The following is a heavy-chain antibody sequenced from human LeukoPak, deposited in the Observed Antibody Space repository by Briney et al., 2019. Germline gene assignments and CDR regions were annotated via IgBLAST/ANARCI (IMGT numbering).Heavy chain of an antibody. J-gene: IGHJ4*02. D-gene: IGHD6-13*01. Sequence: GGSLRLSCAASGFTFSSYGMPWVRQAPGKGLEWVAVISYDGSNKYYADSEKGRFTISRDNSKNTLYLQMNSLRAEDTAVYYCAKEGSWSIDYWGQGTLVTVSS. CDR3: AKEGSWSIDY. CDR1: GFTFSSYG. CDR2: ISYDGSNK. V-gene: IGHV3-30*18.